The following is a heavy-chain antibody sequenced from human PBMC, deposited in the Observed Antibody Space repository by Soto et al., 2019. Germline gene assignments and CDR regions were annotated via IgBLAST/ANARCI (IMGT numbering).Heavy chain of an antibody. J-gene: IGHJ4*02. CDR3: ARGEEEGNYFDN. CDR2: ICHDGSFK. Sequence: QVQLVESGGGVVQPGRSLRLSCAASGFTFRSYGMHWVRQAPGKGLEWVASICHDGSFKYEADSVKGRFTISRDNSKNTLSLHMNSLRADDTDAYYCARGEEEGNYFDNWGLGTLVTVSS. CDR1: GFTFRSYG. V-gene: IGHV3-33*01.